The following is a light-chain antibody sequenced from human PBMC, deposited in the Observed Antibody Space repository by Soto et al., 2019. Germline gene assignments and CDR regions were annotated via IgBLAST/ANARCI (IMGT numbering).Light chain of an antibody. CDR1: SSDVGGYNY. V-gene: IGLV2-14*01. Sequence: QSALTQPASVSGSPGQSITISCTGTSSDVGGYNYVSWYQQHPPKAPKLMIYDVSNRPSGVSDRFSGSKSGNTASLTISGLQADDEADYYCYSYTTSSTYVFGTGTKLTVL. CDR2: DVS. J-gene: IGLJ1*01. CDR3: YSYTTSSTYV.